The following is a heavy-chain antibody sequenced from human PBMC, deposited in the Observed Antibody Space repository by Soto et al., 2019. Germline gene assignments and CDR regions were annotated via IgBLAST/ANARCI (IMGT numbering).Heavy chain of an antibody. CDR1: DHSFTKYG. CDR2: ISPNHGNT. V-gene: IGHV1-18*01. Sequence: ASVKVSCKASDHSFTKYGISWVLEAPGQGLEWLGWISPNHGNTKLAQQFQGRLFMTADTSASTVYMELRDPRPHDTAVYYCARELFVGWYIGYLAPWGQGTLVTVSS. D-gene: IGHD6-19*01. CDR3: ARELFVGWYIGYLAP. J-gene: IGHJ5*02.